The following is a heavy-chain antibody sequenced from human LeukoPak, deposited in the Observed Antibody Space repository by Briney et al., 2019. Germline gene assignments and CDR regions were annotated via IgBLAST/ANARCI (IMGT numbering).Heavy chain of an antibody. CDR2: ISSSGSTI. V-gene: IGHV3-48*03. Sequence: GGSLRLSCAASGFTFSSYEMNWVRQAPGKGLEWVSYISSSGSTIYYADSVKGRFTIFRDNAKKSLSLQMNSLRAEDTAVYYCARDRGNYFDYWGQGTLVTVSS. CDR3: ARDRGNYFDY. CDR1: GFTFSSYE. D-gene: IGHD3-10*01. J-gene: IGHJ4*02.